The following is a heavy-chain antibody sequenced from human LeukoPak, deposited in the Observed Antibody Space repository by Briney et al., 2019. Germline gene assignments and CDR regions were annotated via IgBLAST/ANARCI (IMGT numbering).Heavy chain of an antibody. Sequence: GGSLRLSCAASGFTVSSYYMNWVRQAPGKGLEWVSVFYVGGPTYYADSVQGRFTISIDTSKNTVDLQMSTLRPADTAVYYCARGAGWHFYEYWGHGTLVTVSS. D-gene: IGHD6-19*01. CDR1: GFTVSSYY. J-gene: IGHJ4*01. V-gene: IGHV3-66*02. CDR2: FYVGGPT. CDR3: ARGAGWHFYEY.